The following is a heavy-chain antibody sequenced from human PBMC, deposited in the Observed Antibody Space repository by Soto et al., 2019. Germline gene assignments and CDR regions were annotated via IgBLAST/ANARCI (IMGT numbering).Heavy chain of an antibody. CDR2: MNPNSGDT. CDR1: GYTFTSYD. D-gene: IGHD3-22*01. V-gene: IGHV1-8*01. CDR3: ARGTSRLIMIAEPDEGSRWLDP. Sequence: QVQLVQSGAEVKKPGASVKVSCKTSGYTFTSYDINWVRQATGQKLEWMGWMNPNSGDTGYEQKFQGRVTMTRNTPIGIAYMGRTSLRSEDTAVYSCARGTSRLIMIAEPDEGSRWLDPWGQGTLVSVSS. J-gene: IGHJ5*02.